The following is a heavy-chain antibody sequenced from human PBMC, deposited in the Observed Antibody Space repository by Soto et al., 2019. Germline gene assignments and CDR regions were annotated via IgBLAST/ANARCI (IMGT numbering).Heavy chain of an antibody. D-gene: IGHD3-10*01. CDR2: INHGGST. V-gene: IGHV4-34*01. CDR3: ARVMELLGHYYGMDV. J-gene: IGHJ6*02. Sequence: PSETLSLTCAVYGGSFSGYYWSWIRQPPGKGLDWIGEINHGGSTNYNPSLKSRVTISIDTSKNQFSLKLRSLRSDDTAVYYCARVMELLGHYYGMDVWGQGTTVTAP. CDR1: GGSFSGYY.